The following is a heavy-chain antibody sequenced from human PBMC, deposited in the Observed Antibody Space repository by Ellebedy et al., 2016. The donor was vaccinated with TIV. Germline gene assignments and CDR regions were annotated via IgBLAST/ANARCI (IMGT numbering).Heavy chain of an antibody. J-gene: IGHJ4*02. CDR1: GFTFSSYG. D-gene: IGHD6-19*01. CDR3: ARGEGSGWYPDDY. Sequence: PGGSLRLSCAASGFTFSSYGMHWVRQAPGKGLEWVAVIWYDGSNKYYADSVKGRFTISRDNSKNTLYLQMNSLRAEDTAVYYCARGEGSGWYPDDYWGQGTLVTVSS. CDR2: IWYDGSNK. V-gene: IGHV3-33*01.